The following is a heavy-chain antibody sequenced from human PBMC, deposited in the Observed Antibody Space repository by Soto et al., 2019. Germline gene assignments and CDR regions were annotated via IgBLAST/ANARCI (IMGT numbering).Heavy chain of an antibody. J-gene: IGHJ5*02. CDR1: GFTFSAHY. V-gene: IGHV3-72*01. CDR3: ARAIRGSYGGKTHIDP. Sequence: EVQLVESGGGLVQPGGSLRLSCAASGFTFSAHYMDWVRQAPGKGLECVGRIRDVANSYITEYAASVKGRFTVSRDDSNNLVYLQMNSLKTEDTAVYYCARAIRGSYGGKTHIDPWGQGTLVSVSS. D-gene: IGHD4-17*01. CDR2: IRDVANSYIT.